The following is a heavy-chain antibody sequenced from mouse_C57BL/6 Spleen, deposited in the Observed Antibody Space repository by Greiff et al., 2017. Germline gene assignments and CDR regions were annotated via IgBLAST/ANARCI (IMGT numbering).Heavy chain of an antibody. CDR2: INPNNGGT. CDR3: AVVAGDYFDY. D-gene: IGHD1-1*01. V-gene: IGHV1-26*01. J-gene: IGHJ2*01. Sequence: VQLQQSGPELVKPGASVKISCKASGYTFTDYYMNWVKQSHGKSLEWIGDINPNNGGTSYNQKFKGKATLTVDKSSSTAYMELRSLTSEDSAVYYCAVVAGDYFDYWGQGTTLTVAS. CDR1: GYTFTDYY.